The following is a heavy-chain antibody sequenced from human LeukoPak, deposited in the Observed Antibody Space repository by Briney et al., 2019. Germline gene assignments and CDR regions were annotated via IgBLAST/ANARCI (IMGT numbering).Heavy chain of an antibody. V-gene: IGHV1-69*05. CDR2: IIPIFGTA. CDR3: AGGEVLSVWYDGSGYSKTDYYFDY. D-gene: IGHD3-22*01. CDR1: GGTFSSYG. Sequence: SVKVSCKASGGTFSSYGISWVRQAPGQGLEWMGRIIPIFGTANYAQKFQGRVTITTDESTSTAYMELSRLRSEDTAVYYCAGGEVLSVWYDGSGYSKTDYYFDYWGQGTLVTVSS. J-gene: IGHJ4*02.